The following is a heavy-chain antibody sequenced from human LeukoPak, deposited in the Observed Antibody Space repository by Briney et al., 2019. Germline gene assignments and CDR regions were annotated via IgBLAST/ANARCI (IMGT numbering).Heavy chain of an antibody. CDR2: IYYSGSS. V-gene: IGHV4-39*01. D-gene: IGHD3-10*01. CDR3: ARHGRDYYGSGSYYNWFDP. Sequence: SETLSLTCSVSGGSISSSSSYWGWIRQPPGKGLEWIGSIYYSGSSFDNPALKSRVTISVDTSKNQFSLKLSSVTAADTAVYYCARHGRDYYGSGSYYNWFDPWGQGTLVTVSS. CDR1: GGSISSSSSY. J-gene: IGHJ5*02.